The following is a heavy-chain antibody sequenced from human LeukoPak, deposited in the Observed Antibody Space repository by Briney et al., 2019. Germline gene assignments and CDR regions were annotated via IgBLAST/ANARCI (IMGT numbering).Heavy chain of an antibody. D-gene: IGHD3-3*01. CDR2: IYYSGST. CDR3: ARQIRITIFGVVTQFMDV. CDR1: GGSISSYY. V-gene: IGHV4-59*01. Sequence: SETLSLTCTVSGGSISSYYWSWIRQPPGKGLEWIGYIYYSGSTNYNPSLKSRVTISVDTSKNQFSLKLSSVTAADTAVYYCARQIRITIFGVVTQFMDVWGKGTSVTVSS. J-gene: IGHJ6*03.